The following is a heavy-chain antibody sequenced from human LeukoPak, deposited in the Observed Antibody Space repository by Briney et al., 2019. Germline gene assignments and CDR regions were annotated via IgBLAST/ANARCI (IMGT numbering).Heavy chain of an antibody. CDR2: IYYSGST. Sequence: SETLSLTCTVSGGSISSYYWSWIRQPPGKGLEWIGYIYYSGSTNYNPSLESRVTISVDTSKNQFSLKLSSVTAADTAVYYCARGGIAVAGTLGYWGQGTLVTVSS. V-gene: IGHV4-59*01. J-gene: IGHJ4*02. CDR3: ARGGIAVAGTLGY. D-gene: IGHD6-19*01. CDR1: GGSISSYY.